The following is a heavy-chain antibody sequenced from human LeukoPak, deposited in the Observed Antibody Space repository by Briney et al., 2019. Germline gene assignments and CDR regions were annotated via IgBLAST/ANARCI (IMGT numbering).Heavy chain of an antibody. CDR2: ISSDGSNK. V-gene: IGHV3-30*03. Sequence: GRSLRLSCAASGFTFGSYVMNWVRQAPGKGLEWVAVISSDGSNKFYVDSVKGRFTISRDNPKNTLYLQMNSLRPEDTAVYYCATDSSSRIQLWTPLKYWGQGTLVTVSS. CDR1: GFTFGSYV. D-gene: IGHD5-18*01. J-gene: IGHJ4*02. CDR3: ATDSSSRIQLWTPLKY.